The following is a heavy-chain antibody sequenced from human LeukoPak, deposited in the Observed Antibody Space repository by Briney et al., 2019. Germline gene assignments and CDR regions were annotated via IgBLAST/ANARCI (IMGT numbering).Heavy chain of an antibody. V-gene: IGHV4-39*07. Sequence: SETLSLICTVSGGSISSSSFYWGWIRQSRGKGLEWIGSIYYSGNTYYNPSLKSRVTISVDTSENQFSLKLSSVTAADTAVYYCARDRHYYYGSGSYCGEFDPWGQGTLVTVS. D-gene: IGHD3-10*01. J-gene: IGHJ5*02. CDR3: ARDRHYYYGSGSYCGEFDP. CDR1: GGSISSSSFY. CDR2: IYYSGNT.